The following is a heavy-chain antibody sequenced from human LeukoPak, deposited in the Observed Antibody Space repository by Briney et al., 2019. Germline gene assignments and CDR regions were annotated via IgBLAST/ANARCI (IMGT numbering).Heavy chain of an antibody. J-gene: IGHJ3*02. CDR1: GGTFSSYA. V-gene: IGHV1-69*13. Sequence: SVKVSCKASGGTFSSYAISWVRQAPGQGLEWMGGIIPIFGTANDAQKSQGRVTITADESTSTAYMELSSLRSEDTAVYYCARDSSGWRADAFDSWGQGTMVTASS. CDR3: ARDSSGWRADAFDS. D-gene: IGHD6-19*01. CDR2: IIPIFGTA.